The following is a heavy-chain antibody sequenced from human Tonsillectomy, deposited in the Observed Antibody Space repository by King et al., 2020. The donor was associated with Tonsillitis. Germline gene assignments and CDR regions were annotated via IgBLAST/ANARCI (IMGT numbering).Heavy chain of an antibody. J-gene: IGHJ4*02. Sequence: VQLQESGPGLVKPSETLSLTCTVSGVSMRTTYWSWLRRPAGKGLEWIGRVYASGKTYHNPSLKSRVAMSIDTSKNQFSLRLSSVTAADTAVYYCARDRGDYYDSATYDPLYFDSWGQGTLVTVSS. CDR1: GVSMRTTY. V-gene: IGHV4-4*07. D-gene: IGHD3-22*01. CDR2: VYASGKT. CDR3: ARDRGDYYDSATYDPLYFDS.